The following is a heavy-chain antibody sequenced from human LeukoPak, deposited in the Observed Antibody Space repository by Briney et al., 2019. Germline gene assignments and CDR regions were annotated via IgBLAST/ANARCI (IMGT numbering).Heavy chain of an antibody. CDR2: IWYDGSNK. J-gene: IGHJ4*02. V-gene: IGHV3-33*01. CDR1: GFIFSSYG. Sequence: GGSLRLSCAASGFIFSSYGMHWVRQAPGKGLEWVAVIWYDGSNKYYADSVKGRFSISRDNSKNTLYLQMNSLRAEDTAVYYCARWVGAAGFDYWGQGTLVTVSS. D-gene: IGHD2-15*01. CDR3: ARWVGAAGFDY.